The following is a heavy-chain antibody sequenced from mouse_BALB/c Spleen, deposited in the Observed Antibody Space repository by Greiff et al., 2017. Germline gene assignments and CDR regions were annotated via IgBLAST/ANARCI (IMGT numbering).Heavy chain of an antibody. Sequence: EVKVVESGGGLVQPGGSRKLSCAASGFTFRSFGMHWVRQAPEKGLEWVAYISSGSSTIYYADTVKGRFTISRDNPKNTLFLQMTSLRSEDTAMYYCARYYYGSSYAMDYWGQGTSVTVSS. D-gene: IGHD1-1*01. CDR1: GFTFRSFG. CDR3: ARYYYGSSYAMDY. J-gene: IGHJ4*01. V-gene: IGHV5-17*02. CDR2: ISSGSSTI.